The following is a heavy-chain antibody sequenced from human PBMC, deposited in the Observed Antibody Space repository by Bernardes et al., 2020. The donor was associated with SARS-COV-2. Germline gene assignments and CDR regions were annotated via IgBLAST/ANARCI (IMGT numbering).Heavy chain of an antibody. CDR2: ISAYNGNI. CDR3: ARESTPGLRAIGY. Sequence: ASVKVSCKASGYSFSSYGIIWVRQPPGQGLEWMGWISAYNGNIEYAQKFQGRVTMTTDTSANTGYMDLRSLRSDDTAVYYCARESTPGLRAIGYWGQGTLVTVSS. CDR1: GYSFSSYG. J-gene: IGHJ4*02. D-gene: IGHD3-16*01. V-gene: IGHV1-18*01.